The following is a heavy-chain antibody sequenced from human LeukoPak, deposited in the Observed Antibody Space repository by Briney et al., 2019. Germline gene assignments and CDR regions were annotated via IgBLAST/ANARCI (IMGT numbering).Heavy chain of an antibody. V-gene: IGHV3-33*01. D-gene: IGHD3-22*01. CDR3: ARDKDYYDSSGYLEY. CDR2: IWYDGSNK. J-gene: IGHJ4*02. Sequence: PGGSLRLSCEASGFTFSSYGMHWVRQAPGKGLEWVAVIWYDGSNKYYADSVKGRFTISRDNSKNTLYLQMNSLRAEDTAVYYCARDKDYYDSSGYLEYWGQGTLVTVSS. CDR1: GFTFSSYG.